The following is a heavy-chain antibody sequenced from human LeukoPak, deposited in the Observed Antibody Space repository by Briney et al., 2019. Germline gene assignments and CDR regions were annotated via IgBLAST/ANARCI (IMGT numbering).Heavy chain of an antibody. Sequence: SETLSLTCTVSGGSISSYYWNWIRQPPGKGLEWIGYIYYSGSTNYNPSLKSRVTISVDTSKNQCSLKLTSVTAADTAVYYCARDGGIGWFDTWGQETLVTVSS. CDR3: ARDGGIGWFDT. CDR1: GGSISSYY. J-gene: IGHJ5*02. V-gene: IGHV4-59*01. D-gene: IGHD3-16*01. CDR2: IYYSGST.